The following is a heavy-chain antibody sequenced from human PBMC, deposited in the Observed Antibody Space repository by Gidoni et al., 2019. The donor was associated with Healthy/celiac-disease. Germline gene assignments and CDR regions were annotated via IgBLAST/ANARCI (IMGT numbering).Heavy chain of an antibody. D-gene: IGHD6-19*01. CDR3: ARSFGAVAVTKYFQH. J-gene: IGHJ1*01. V-gene: IGHV3-23*01. Sequence: EVQLLESGGGLVQPGGSLRLSCAASGFTFSSYAMSWVRQAPGTGLGWVSAISGSGGSTYYADSVKGRFTISRDNSKNTLYLQMNSLRAEDTAVYYCARSFGAVAVTKYFQHWGQGTLVTVSS. CDR1: GFTFSSYA. CDR2: ISGSGGST.